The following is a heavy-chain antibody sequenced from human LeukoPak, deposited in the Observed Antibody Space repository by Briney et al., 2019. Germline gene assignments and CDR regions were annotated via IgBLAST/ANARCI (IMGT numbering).Heavy chain of an antibody. J-gene: IGHJ6*03. Sequence: SETLSLTCTVSGGSISSYYWSWIRQPPGKGLEWIGYIYYSGSTNYNPSLKSRVTISVDTSKNQFSLKLSSVTAADTAVYYCARDLAPNYYDFWSGYQGFYYMDVWGKGTTVTVSS. CDR1: GGSISSYY. CDR2: IYYSGST. V-gene: IGHV4-59*01. D-gene: IGHD3-3*01. CDR3: ARDLAPNYYDFWSGYQGFYYMDV.